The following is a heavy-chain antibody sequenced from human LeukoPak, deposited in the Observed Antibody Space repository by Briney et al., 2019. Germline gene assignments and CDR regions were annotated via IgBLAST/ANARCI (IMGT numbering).Heavy chain of an antibody. CDR1: GYTFTGYY. D-gene: IGHD6-19*01. Sequence: ASVKVSCKASGYTFTGYYMHWVRQAPRQGLEWMGWINPNSGGTNYAQKFQGWVTMTRDTSISTAYMELSRLRSDDTAVYYCAISSGWYYFDYWGQGTLVTVSS. CDR2: INPNSGGT. J-gene: IGHJ4*02. V-gene: IGHV1-2*04. CDR3: AISSGWYYFDY.